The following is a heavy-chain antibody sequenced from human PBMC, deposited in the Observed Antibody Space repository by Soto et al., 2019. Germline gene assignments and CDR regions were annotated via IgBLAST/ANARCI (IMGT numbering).Heavy chain of an antibody. CDR1: ADSFINYW. CDR3: ARLLSGGRVPPTVYTRGTFDI. Sequence: GESLKISCKGSADSFINYWIGWVRQMPGKGLEWMGLIYPDDSDIRYSPSFQGQVTLSADKSVSTAYLQWSSRRASDTAMYYCARLLSGGRVPPTVYTRGTFDIWGRGTMVTVSS. CDR2: IYPDDSDI. J-gene: IGHJ3*02. D-gene: IGHD3-10*01. V-gene: IGHV5-51*01.